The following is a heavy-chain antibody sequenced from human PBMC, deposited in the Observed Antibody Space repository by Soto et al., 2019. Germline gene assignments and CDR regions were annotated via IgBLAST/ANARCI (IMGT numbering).Heavy chain of an antibody. V-gene: IGHV4-31*03. CDR3: ARGTVGATTSYFDY. CDR1: GGSISSGGYY. J-gene: IGHJ4*02. Sequence: QVQLQESGPGLVKPSQTLSLTCTVSGGSISSGGYYWSWIRQHPGKGLEWIGYIYYSASTYYNPSLKSRVTISVDTSKNQFSLKLSSVTAADTAVYYCARGTVGATTSYFDYWGQGTLVTVSS. CDR2: IYYSAST. D-gene: IGHD1-26*01.